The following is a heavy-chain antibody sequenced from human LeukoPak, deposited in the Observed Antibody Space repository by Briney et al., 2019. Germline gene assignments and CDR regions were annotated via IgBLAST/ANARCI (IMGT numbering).Heavy chain of an antibody. Sequence: PGRSLRLSCAASGFTFSSYGMHWVRQAPGKGLEWVAVIWYDGSNKYYADSVKGRFTISRDNSKNTLFLQMNSLRAEDTAVYYCAKALGRGAHGSGPFDYWGQGTLVTVSS. J-gene: IGHJ4*02. D-gene: IGHD3-10*01. CDR2: IWYDGSNK. CDR3: AKALGRGAHGSGPFDY. V-gene: IGHV3-33*06. CDR1: GFTFSSYG.